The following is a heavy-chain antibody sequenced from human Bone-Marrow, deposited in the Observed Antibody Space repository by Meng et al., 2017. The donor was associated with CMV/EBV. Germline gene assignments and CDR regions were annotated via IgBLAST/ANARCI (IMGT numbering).Heavy chain of an antibody. D-gene: IGHD3-22*01. CDR2: IYYSGST. CDR3: AREGYYDSSGSDAFDI. CDR1: GGSISSSSYY. J-gene: IGHJ3*02. Sequence: GSLRPSCTVSGGSISSSSYYWGWIRQPPGKGREWIGSIYYSGSTYYNPSLKGRVTISVDTSKNQFSLKLSSVTAADTAVYYCAREGYYDSSGSDAFDIWGQGTMVTVSS. V-gene: IGHV4-39*07.